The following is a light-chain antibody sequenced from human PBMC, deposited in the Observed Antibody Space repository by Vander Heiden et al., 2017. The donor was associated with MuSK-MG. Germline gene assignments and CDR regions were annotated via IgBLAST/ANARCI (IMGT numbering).Light chain of an antibody. CDR1: SSDVGGYNY. Sequence: QSALTQPRSVSGSPGQSVTISCTGTSSDVGGYNYVSWYQQPPGKAPKLMIYDVSNRPSGVPDRFSGSKSGNTASLTISGLQAEDEAEYYCCSYAGSYSWVFGGGTKLTVL. CDR3: CSYAGSYSWV. V-gene: IGLV2-11*01. J-gene: IGLJ3*02. CDR2: DVS.